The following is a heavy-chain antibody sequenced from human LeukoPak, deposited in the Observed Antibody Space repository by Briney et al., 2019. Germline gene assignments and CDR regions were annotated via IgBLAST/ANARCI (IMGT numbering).Heavy chain of an antibody. Sequence: SETLSLTCTVSGGSISSYYWSWIRQPPAKGLEWIGYLYHSGSTNYNPSLKRRVTISVDTSKNQFSLKLSSVTAAATAVYYCARDFAAAGPTDYWGQGTLVTVSS. CDR1: GGSISSYY. J-gene: IGHJ4*02. V-gene: IGHV4-59*01. D-gene: IGHD6-13*01. CDR2: LYHSGST. CDR3: ARDFAAAGPTDY.